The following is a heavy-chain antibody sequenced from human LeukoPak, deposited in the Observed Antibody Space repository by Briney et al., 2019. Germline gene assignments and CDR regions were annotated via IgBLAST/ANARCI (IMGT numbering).Heavy chain of an antibody. CDR2: ICSGGSA. CDR1: GVTVSSNY. Sequence: GGSLRLSCAASGVTVSSNYMTWVRQAPGKGLEWVSIICSGGSAYYDDSVKGRFTISRDNSRNTLYLQMNSLRAEDTAVYYCARGGGYSYGSSSHFYFDYWGQGTLVTISS. J-gene: IGHJ4*02. CDR3: ARGGGYSYGSSSHFYFDY. V-gene: IGHV3-53*05. D-gene: IGHD5-18*01.